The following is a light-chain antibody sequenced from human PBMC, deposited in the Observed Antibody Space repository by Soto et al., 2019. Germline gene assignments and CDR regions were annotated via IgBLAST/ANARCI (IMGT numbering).Light chain of an antibody. V-gene: IGKV1-5*01. Sequence: IQMTQSPSSVSASLGDRVTITCRASQGIVSWLAWYQHKPGKAPKLLIYDASSLESGVPSRFSGSGSGTEFTLTISSLQPDDFATYYCQQYNSYSTFGQGTKVDIK. CDR3: QQYNSYST. CDR1: QGIVSW. J-gene: IGKJ1*01. CDR2: DAS.